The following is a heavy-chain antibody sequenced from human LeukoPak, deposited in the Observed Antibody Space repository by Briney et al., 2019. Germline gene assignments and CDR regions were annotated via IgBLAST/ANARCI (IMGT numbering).Heavy chain of an antibody. CDR2: IHTSGCT. V-gene: IGHV4-4*07. CDR3: AGGGRYCSGGSCYFREFHY. CDR1: CSPISSYY. J-gene: IGHJ4*02. Sequence: SETLSLTCTAFCSPISSYYWSLIRQPARKGLELIGRIHTSGCTIYNPSLKSRVTMSVATSKTQSSLKLSSVTAADTAVYYCAGGGRYCSGGSCYFREFHYWGQGTLVTVSS. D-gene: IGHD2-15*01.